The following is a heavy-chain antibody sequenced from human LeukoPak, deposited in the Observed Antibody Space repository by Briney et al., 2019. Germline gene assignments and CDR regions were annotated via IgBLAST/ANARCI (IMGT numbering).Heavy chain of an antibody. CDR2: ITPILGIA. CDR1: GGTFSSYA. CDR3: ARDVYGPRWDGYNLDYFDY. D-gene: IGHD5-24*01. V-gene: IGHV1-69*04. J-gene: IGHJ4*02. Sequence: SVKVSCKASGGTFSSYAISWVRQAPGQGLEWMGRITPILGIANYAQKFRGRVTITADKSTSTAYMELSSLRSEDTAVYYCARDVYGPRWDGYNLDYFDYWGQGTLVTVSS.